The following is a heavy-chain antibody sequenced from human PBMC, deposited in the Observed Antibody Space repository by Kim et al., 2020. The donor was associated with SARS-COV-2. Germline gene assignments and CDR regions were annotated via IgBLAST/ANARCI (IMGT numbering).Heavy chain of an antibody. Sequence: GGSLRLSCAASGFTFSSYAMIWVRQAPGMGLEWVSVITGTGDNRHYADSVKGRFTISRDNSKSMLYLQMNSLRVEDTAIYYCARGAEHWGQGTLGT. J-gene: IGHJ1*01. CDR2: ITGTGDNR. V-gene: IGHV3-23*01. CDR1: GFTFSSYA. CDR3: ARGAEH.